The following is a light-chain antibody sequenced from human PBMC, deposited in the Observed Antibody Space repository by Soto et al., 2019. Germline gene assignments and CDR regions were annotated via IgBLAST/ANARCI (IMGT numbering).Light chain of an antibody. CDR1: SSDVGGYNY. CDR2: GVS. J-gene: IGLJ1*01. V-gene: IGLV2-11*01. Sequence: QSVLTQPRSVSGSPGQSVTISCTGTSSDVGGYNYVSWYQHHPGKAPKLMIYGVSKRPSGVPDRFSGSKSGNTASLTISGLQAEDEADYYCCSYAGSYTFYVFGTGTKVTVL. CDR3: CSYAGSYTFYV.